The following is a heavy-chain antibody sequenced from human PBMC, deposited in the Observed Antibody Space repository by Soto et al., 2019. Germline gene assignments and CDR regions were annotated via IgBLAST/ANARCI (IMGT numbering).Heavy chain of an antibody. CDR2: ISSTTNYI. J-gene: IGHJ4*02. Sequence: GGSLILSCAASGFTFTRYSMNWLRQSPGKGLEWVSSISSTTNYIYYGDSMKGRFTISRDNAKNSLYLEMNSLRAEDTAVYYCARESEDLTSNFDYWGQGTLVTVSS. CDR3: ARESEDLTSNFDY. V-gene: IGHV3-21*06. CDR1: GFTFTRYS.